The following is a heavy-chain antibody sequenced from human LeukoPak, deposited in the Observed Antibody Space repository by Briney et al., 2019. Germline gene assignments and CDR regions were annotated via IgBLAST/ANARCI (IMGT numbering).Heavy chain of an antibody. J-gene: IGHJ5*02. CDR1: GFTHNKCW. CDR2: ITGDGSDI. CDR3: ARDAYTTTSNWLDP. Sequence: PGGSLRLSCEASGFTHNKCWMHWVRHAPGKGLVWVSRITGDGSDIAYADSVKGRFTVSRDDAKNTLFLQMNSLRVEDTAIYYCARDAYTTTSNWLDPWGQGTLVTVSS. V-gene: IGHV3-74*01. D-gene: IGHD4-17*01.